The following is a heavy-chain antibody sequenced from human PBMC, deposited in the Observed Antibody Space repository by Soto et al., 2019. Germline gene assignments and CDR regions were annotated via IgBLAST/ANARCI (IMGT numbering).Heavy chain of an antibody. CDR2: IYSGGYT. D-gene: IGHD6-25*01. CDR3: ATQRGGGGY. V-gene: IGHV3-53*01. J-gene: IGHJ4*02. CDR1: GFTVSNNY. Sequence: EVQLVESGGGLIQPGGSLRLSCAVSGFTVSNNYMSWVRQAPGKGLEGVSVIYSGGYTAYGDSVKGRFTISRDNSKNTHYLKIKNRRAHVTGVFYGATQRGGGGYWGQGTLVTVSS.